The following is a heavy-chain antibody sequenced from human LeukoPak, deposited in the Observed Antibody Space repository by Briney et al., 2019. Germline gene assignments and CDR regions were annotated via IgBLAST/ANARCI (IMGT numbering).Heavy chain of an antibody. CDR3: ARIDVIEAAAGTRRYFDL. V-gene: IGHV5-51*01. CDR1: EDSFTAYW. J-gene: IGHJ2*01. D-gene: IGHD6-13*01. CDR2: IYPGDSDT. Sequence: GESLQISCKGSEDSFTAYWIAWVRQMPGKGLEVMGIIYPGDSDTRYSPSFQGQVTISADKSISTAYLQWSSLKASDTAMYYCARIDVIEAAAGTRRYFDLWGRGTLVTVSS.